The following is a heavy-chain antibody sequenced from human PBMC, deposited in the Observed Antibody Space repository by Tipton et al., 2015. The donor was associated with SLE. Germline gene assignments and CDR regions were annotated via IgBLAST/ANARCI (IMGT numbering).Heavy chain of an antibody. D-gene: IGHD3-22*01. CDR1: GFTFSSYG. CDR3: AKAYYYDSSGYPGAFDI. J-gene: IGHJ3*02. Sequence: SLRLSCAASGFTFSSYGMHWVRQAPGKGLEWVAFIRYDGSNKYYADSVKGRFTISRDNSKNTLYLQMNSLRAEDTAVYYCAKAYYYDSSGYPGAFDIWGQGTMVTVSS. CDR2: IRYDGSNK. V-gene: IGHV3-30*02.